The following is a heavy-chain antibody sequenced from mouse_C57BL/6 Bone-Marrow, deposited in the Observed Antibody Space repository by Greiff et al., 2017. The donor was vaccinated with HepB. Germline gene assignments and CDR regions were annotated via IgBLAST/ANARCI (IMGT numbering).Heavy chain of an antibody. CDR2: ISSGGSYT. J-gene: IGHJ3*01. D-gene: IGHD2-4*01. CDR3: ARHPYDYDPAWFAY. V-gene: IGHV5-6*01. Sequence: EVHLVESGGDLVKPGGSLKLSCAASGFTFSSYGMSWVRQTPDKRLEWVATISSGGSYTYYPDSVKGRFTISRDNAKNTLYLQMSSLKSEDTAMYYCARHPYDYDPAWFAYWGQGTLVTVSA. CDR1: GFTFSSYG.